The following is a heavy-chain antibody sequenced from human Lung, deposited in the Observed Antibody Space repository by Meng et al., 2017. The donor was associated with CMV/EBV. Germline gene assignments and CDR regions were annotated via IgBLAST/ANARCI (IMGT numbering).Heavy chain of an antibody. D-gene: IGHD1-26*01. CDR3: ARGKQDAWELLAY. V-gene: IGHV4-4*02. J-gene: IGHJ4*02. CDR2: IDDSGST. Sequence: QLRESGPGLVKPSGTLSLTCGVSGVSISSNIRWTWVRQPPGKGLEWIGDIDDSGSTNYNPSLNSRISISLDKSKNHFSLKVNSVTAADTAVYYCARGKQDAWELLAYWGQGALVTVSS. CDR1: GVSISSNIR.